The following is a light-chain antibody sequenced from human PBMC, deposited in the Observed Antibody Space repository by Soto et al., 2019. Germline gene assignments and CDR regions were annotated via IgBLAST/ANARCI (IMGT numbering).Light chain of an antibody. J-gene: IGKJ4*01. CDR2: GAS. CDR3: QQYSNWPPVT. V-gene: IGKV3-15*01. Sequence: EIVMTQSPATLSLSPGERATLSCRASQSVSSDLAWYQQKPGQAPRLLIFGASNRATGIPARFSGSGSGTDFTLTISSLQSEDFAVYYCQQYSNWPPVTFGGGTKVGIK. CDR1: QSVSSD.